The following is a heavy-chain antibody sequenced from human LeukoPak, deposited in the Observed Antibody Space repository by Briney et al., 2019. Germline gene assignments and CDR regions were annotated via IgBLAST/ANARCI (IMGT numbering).Heavy chain of an antibody. Sequence: SGPTLVKPTQTLTLTCTFSGFSLSTSGVGVGWIRQPPGKALEWLALIYWDDDKRYSPSLKSRLTITKDTSKNQVVLTMTNMDPVDTATYYCAHANLYYYGSGLTDWGQGTLVTVSS. CDR3: AHANLYYYGSGLTD. CDR1: GFSLSTSGVG. J-gene: IGHJ4*02. D-gene: IGHD3-10*01. CDR2: IYWDDDK. V-gene: IGHV2-5*02.